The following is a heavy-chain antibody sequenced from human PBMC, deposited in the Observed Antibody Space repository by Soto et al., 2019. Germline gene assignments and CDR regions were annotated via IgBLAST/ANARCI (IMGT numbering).Heavy chain of an antibody. V-gene: IGHV2-5*02. J-gene: IGHJ5*02. CDR2: IYWDDDK. D-gene: IGHD2-15*01. CDR3: AHKYSCSGDSCYSNIILLDP. Sequence: QITLKESGPTLVKPTQTLTLTCTFSGFSLSTSGVGVGWIRQPPGKALEWLALIYWDDDKRYSPALKSRITSTKDTSKFQLVLTLANIDRLDTATYYCAHKYSCSGDSCYSNIILLDPWCQGTLVAVS. CDR1: GFSLSTSGVG.